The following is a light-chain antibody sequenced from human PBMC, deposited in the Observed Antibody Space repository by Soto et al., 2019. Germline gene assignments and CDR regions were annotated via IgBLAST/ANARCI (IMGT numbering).Light chain of an antibody. J-gene: IGKJ1*01. CDR2: DVS. V-gene: IGKV1-5*01. Sequence: DIPMTQSPSTLSASVGDRVPITCRASQSISGWLAWYQQKPGKAPKLLIYDVSSLESGVPSRFSGSGSGTEFTLAISSLQPDDFATYYCQQYNSYSEAFGQGTKVDIK. CDR3: QQYNSYSEA. CDR1: QSISGW.